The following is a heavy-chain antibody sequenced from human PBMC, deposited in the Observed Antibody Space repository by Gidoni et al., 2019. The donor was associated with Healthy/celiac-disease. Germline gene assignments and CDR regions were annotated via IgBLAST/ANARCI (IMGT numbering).Heavy chain of an antibody. Sequence: EVQLVESGGGLVQPGRSLRLSCAASGFTFDDYDMHWVRQAPGKGLEWVSGISWNSGSIGYADSVKGRFTISRDNAKNSLYLQMNSLRAEDTALYYCAKDIWDYYGSGSYHGGAFDIWGQGTMVTVSS. D-gene: IGHD3-10*01. CDR1: GFTFDDYD. V-gene: IGHV3-9*01. CDR3: AKDIWDYYGSGSYHGGAFDI. J-gene: IGHJ3*02. CDR2: ISWNSGSI.